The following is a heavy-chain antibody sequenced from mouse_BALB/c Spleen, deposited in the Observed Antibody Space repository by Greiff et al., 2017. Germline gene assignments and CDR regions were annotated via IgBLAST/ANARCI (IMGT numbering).Heavy chain of an antibody. J-gene: IGHJ2*01. CDR3: ARSSPFDY. CDR1: GFTFSSYA. V-gene: IGHV5-6-5*01. Sequence: EVKLMESGGGLVKPGGSLKLSCAASGFTFSSYAMSWVRQTPEKRLEWVASISSGGSTYYPDSVKGRFTISRDNAKNTLYLQMSSLKSEDTAMYYCARSSPFDYWGQGTTLTVSS. CDR2: ISSGGST.